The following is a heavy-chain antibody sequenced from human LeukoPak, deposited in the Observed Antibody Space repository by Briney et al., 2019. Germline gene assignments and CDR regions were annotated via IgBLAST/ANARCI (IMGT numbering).Heavy chain of an antibody. CDR1: GFTFSSYN. CDR2: ISSSSGYI. Sequence: GGSLRLSCAAPGFTFSSYNMNWVRQAPGKGLEWVSSISSSSGYIYYADSVMGRFTISRDNAKNSLYLQMNSLRAEDTAVYYCARDSVRDYYGSGSYPNWFDPWGQGTLVTVSS. CDR3: ARDSVRDYYGSGSYPNWFDP. D-gene: IGHD3-10*01. V-gene: IGHV3-21*01. J-gene: IGHJ5*02.